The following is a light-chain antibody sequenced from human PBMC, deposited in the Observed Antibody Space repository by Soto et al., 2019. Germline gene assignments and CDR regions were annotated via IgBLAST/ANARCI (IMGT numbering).Light chain of an antibody. Sequence: DIQMTQSPSSLSASVGDIVIITCQASQDISNYLNWYQQKPGKAPKLLIYDASNLETGVPSRFSGSGSGTDFTFTITRLQPEDIATYYFQQYDNLPFTYGPGTKVDI. V-gene: IGKV1-33*01. CDR2: DAS. CDR1: QDISNY. CDR3: QQYDNLPFT. J-gene: IGKJ3*01.